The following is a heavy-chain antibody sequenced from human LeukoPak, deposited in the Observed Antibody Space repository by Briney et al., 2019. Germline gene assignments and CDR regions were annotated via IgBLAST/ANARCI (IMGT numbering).Heavy chain of an antibody. Sequence: GGSLRLSCAASGFTFSSYGMHWVRQAPGKGLEWVAVISYDGSNKYYADSVKGRFTISRDNSKNTLYLQMNSLRAEDTAVYYCARAPGYTVTGPYYYYGMDVWGQGTTVTVSS. CDR3: ARAPGYTVTGPYYYYGMDV. V-gene: IGHV3-30*03. CDR1: GFTFSSYG. CDR2: ISYDGSNK. J-gene: IGHJ6*02. D-gene: IGHD4-17*01.